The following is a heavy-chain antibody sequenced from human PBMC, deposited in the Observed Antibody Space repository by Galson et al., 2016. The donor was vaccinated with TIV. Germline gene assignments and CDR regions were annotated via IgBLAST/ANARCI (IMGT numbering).Heavy chain of an antibody. J-gene: IGHJ4*02. CDR3: AVWSNIYYFAL. CDR1: GYTFINYY. CDR2: IDPNSGGT. D-gene: IGHD2-21*01. Sequence: SVKVSCKASGYTFINYYTHWVRQAPGQGLEWVGVIDPNSGGTTYAQKFQGRVTMTRDTSTSTVYMELSSLRSGDTAVFYCAVWSNIYYFALWGQGTLITVSS. V-gene: IGHV1-46*01.